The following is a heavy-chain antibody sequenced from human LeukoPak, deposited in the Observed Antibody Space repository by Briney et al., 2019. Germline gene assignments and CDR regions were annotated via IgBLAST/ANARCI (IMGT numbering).Heavy chain of an antibody. CDR1: GFIFSTYA. D-gene: IGHD3-16*01. CDR3: ARTAESGGFFYNGMDV. J-gene: IGHJ6*02. CDR2: ISYAGTNK. V-gene: IGHV3-30-3*01. Sequence: TGGSLRLSCAASGFIFSTYAMHWVRQAPGEGLEWVTVISYAGTNKYFADSVKGRFTISRDNSKNTLYLQMNSLRAEDTAVYYCARTAESGGFFYNGMDVWGQGTTVTVSS.